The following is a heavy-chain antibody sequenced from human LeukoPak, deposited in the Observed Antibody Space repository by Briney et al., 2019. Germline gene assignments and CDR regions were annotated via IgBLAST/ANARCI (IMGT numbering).Heavy chain of an antibody. CDR1: GYTFTSYD. CDR3: ARASPGELDFDY. J-gene: IGHJ4*02. Sequence: ASVKVSCKASGYTFTSYDINWVRQATGQGLEWMGWMNPNSGNTGYAQKFQGRVTMTRNTSISTAYMELSSLRSEDTAVYYCARASPGELDFDYWGQGTLVTVSS. D-gene: IGHD1-7*01. CDR2: MNPNSGNT. V-gene: IGHV1-8*01.